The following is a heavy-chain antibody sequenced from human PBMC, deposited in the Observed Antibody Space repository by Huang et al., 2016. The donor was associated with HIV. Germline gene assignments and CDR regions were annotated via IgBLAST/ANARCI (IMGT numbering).Heavy chain of an antibody. Sequence: QLQLQESGPGLVKPSETLSLTCTVSGGSIRSDNYYWGWIRQPPGKGLEWIGSIYYSVSTYYNPSLNSRVTITVDTSKNQFSLKMRSVTAADTAVYYCARLPGSITMIRGVITDPYWGQGTLVTVSS. V-gene: IGHV4-39*01. D-gene: IGHD3-10*01. CDR3: ARLPGSITMIRGVITDPY. J-gene: IGHJ4*02. CDR2: IYYSVST. CDR1: GGSIRSDNYY.